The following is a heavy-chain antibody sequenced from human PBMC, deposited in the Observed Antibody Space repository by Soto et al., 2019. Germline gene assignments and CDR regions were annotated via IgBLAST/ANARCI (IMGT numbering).Heavy chain of an antibody. CDR1: GGSISSSNW. CDR2: IYYSGST. D-gene: IGHD2-2*02. Sequence: QVQLQESGPGLVKPSGTLSLTCAVSGGSISSSNWWSWGRQPPGKGLEWIGYIYYSGSTYYNPSLRIRVTISVDTSKNQFSLKRSSVTAADTAVYYCARVDCSSTSCYKFDPWGQGTLVTVSS. J-gene: IGHJ5*02. V-gene: IGHV4-4*02. CDR3: ARVDCSSTSCYKFDP.